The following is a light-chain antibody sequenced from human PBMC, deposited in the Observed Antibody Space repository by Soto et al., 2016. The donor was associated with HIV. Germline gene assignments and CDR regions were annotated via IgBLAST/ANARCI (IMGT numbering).Light chain of an antibody. CDR1: TLPKQY. V-gene: IGLV3-25*03. Sequence: SYELTQPPSVSVSPGQTARITCSGDTLPKQYAFWYQQKPGQAPVLLIYKDTERPSWIPERLSGSSSGTTAMLTISGVQAEDEADYYCQSADSSGTYVFGTGTKVTVL. CDR2: KDT. J-gene: IGLJ1*01. CDR3: QSADSSGTYV.